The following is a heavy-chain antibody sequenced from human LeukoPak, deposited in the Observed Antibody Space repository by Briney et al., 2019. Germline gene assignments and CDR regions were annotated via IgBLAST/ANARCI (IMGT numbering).Heavy chain of an antibody. Sequence: PGGSLRLSCAASGFTFSSYGMHWVRQAPGKGLEWVAVISYDGSNKYYADSVKGRFTISRDNSKNTLYLQMNSLRAEDTAVYYCAKVGYGSGSYETYYYGMDVWGQGTTVTVSS. CDR2: ISYDGSNK. D-gene: IGHD3-10*01. V-gene: IGHV3-30*18. CDR1: GFTFSSYG. J-gene: IGHJ6*02. CDR3: AKVGYGSGSYETYYYGMDV.